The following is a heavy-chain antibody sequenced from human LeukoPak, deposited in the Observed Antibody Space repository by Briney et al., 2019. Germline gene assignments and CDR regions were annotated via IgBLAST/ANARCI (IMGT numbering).Heavy chain of an antibody. CDR1: GGSFSGYY. V-gene: IGHV4-34*01. D-gene: IGHD2-21*01. CDR3: AASLWWLCIDY. CDR2: INHSGST. J-gene: IGHJ4*02. Sequence: TSETLSLTCAVYGGSFSGYYWSWIRQPPGKGLEWIGEINHSGSTNYNPSLKSRVTISVDTSKNQFSLRLSSVTAADTAVYYCAASLWWLCIDYWGQGTLVTVSS.